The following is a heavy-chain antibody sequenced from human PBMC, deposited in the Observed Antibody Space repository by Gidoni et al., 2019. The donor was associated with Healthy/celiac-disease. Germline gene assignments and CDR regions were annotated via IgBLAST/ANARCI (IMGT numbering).Heavy chain of an antibody. D-gene: IGHD4-17*01. CDR2: ISSSGSTI. CDR3: ARGSLNDYGEPFDY. V-gene: IGHV3-48*03. CDR1: GFTFSSYE. Sequence: EVQLVESGGGLVQPGGSLRLSCAASGFTFSSYEMNWVRQAPGKGLEWVSYISSSGSTIYYADSVKGRFTISRDNAKNSLYLQMNSLRAEDTAVYYCARGSLNDYGEPFDYWGQGTLVTVSS. J-gene: IGHJ4*02.